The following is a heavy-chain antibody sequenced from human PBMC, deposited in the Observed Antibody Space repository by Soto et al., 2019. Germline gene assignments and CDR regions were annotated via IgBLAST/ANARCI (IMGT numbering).Heavy chain of an antibody. CDR3: ARSWSRWGNTHNWSDP. J-gene: IGHJ5*02. Sequence: SETLSLTCAVYGGSFSGYYWSWIRQPPGKGLEWIGEINHSGSTNYNPSLKSRVTISVDTSKNQFSLKLSSVTAADTAVYYCARSWSRWGNTHNWSDPWGQGTLVTVSS. CDR2: INHSGST. V-gene: IGHV4-34*01. CDR1: GGSFSGYY. D-gene: IGHD3-16*01.